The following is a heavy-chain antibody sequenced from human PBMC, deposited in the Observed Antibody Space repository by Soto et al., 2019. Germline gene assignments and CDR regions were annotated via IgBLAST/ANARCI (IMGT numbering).Heavy chain of an antibody. CDR1: GGSSSSGGDS. J-gene: IGHJ3*02. CDR3: GAGRAAWELDAFDI. CDR2: IYHSGST. V-gene: IGHV4-30-2*01. Sequence: SETLSLTCAVAGGSSSSGGDSWSWIRQPPGKGLEWIGYIYHSGSTYYNPSLKSRVTISVDRSKNQFSLKLSSVTAADTAVYYCGAGRAAWELDAFDIWGQGTMVTGS. D-gene: IGHD1-26*01.